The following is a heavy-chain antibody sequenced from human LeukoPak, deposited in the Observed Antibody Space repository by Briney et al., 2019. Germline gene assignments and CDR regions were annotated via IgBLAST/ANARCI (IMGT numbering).Heavy chain of an antibody. D-gene: IGHD2-2*02. Sequence: GGTLRLSCAASGFTFSSYWMSWVGQAPGKGREGGANIKQDGSEKYYVDSVKGRFTIFRDNAKNSLYLQMNSLRAEDTAVYYCARDIVVVPAAIFSPLHYGMDVWGQGTTVTVSS. J-gene: IGHJ6*02. V-gene: IGHV3-7*01. CDR1: GFTFSSYW. CDR2: IKQDGSEK. CDR3: ARDIVVVPAAIFSPLHYGMDV.